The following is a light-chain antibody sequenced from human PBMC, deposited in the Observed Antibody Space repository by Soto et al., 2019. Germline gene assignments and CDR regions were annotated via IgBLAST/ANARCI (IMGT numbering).Light chain of an antibody. CDR3: QQYNNWLPYT. CDR2: GAS. CDR1: QSVSSN. Sequence: EIVMTQSPATMSVSPGERATLSCRASQSVSSNLAWYKQKPDQAPRLLIYGASSRATGIPARFSGSGSGTEFTLTISSLQSEDFAVYYCQQYNNWLPYTFGQGTKLEIK. V-gene: IGKV3-15*01. J-gene: IGKJ2*01.